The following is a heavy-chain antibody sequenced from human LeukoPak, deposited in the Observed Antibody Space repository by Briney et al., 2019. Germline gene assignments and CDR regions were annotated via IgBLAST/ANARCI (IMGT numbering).Heavy chain of an antibody. D-gene: IGHD6-6*01. CDR1: GGSISSGGYY. J-gene: IGHJ4*02. CDR3: ARESIEVDY. V-gene: IGHV4-61*02. CDR2: IYTSGST. Sequence: SETLSLTCTVSGGSISSGGYYWSWIRQPAGKGLEWIGRIYTSGSTSYNPSLKSRVTISVDTPKNQFSLKLSSVTAADTAVYYCARESIEVDYWGQGTLVTVSS.